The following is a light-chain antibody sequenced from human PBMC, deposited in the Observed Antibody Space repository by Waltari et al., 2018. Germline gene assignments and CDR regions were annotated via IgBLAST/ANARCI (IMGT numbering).Light chain of an antibody. CDR1: QSVSSSY. Sequence: DIVLTTSPGPLSVSPGESATLPCRASQSVSSSYVAWYQQKFGQAPRLLIHGAYNRATGIPDRFSGSGSGTDFTLTISRVEPEDFAVYYCQKYGSSPPRSFGQGTRLEIK. V-gene: IGKV3-20*01. CDR2: GAY. CDR3: QKYGSSPPRS. J-gene: IGKJ5*01.